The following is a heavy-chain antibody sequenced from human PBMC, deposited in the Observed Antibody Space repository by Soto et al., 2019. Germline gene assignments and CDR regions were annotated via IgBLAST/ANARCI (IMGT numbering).Heavy chain of an antibody. CDR2: MNPFSGNA. CDR1: GYTFTSYD. Sequence: QVQLVQSGAEVKKPGASVRVSCKASGYTFTSYDIYCVRQATGQGLEWMGWMNPFSGNAVYTQKFQYRVTMTRDTYINTAYMEMSGLRSEDTAVYYCTRGQGNHWGQGYLVNVSS. J-gene: IGHJ4*02. V-gene: IGHV1-8*01. CDR3: TRGQGNH.